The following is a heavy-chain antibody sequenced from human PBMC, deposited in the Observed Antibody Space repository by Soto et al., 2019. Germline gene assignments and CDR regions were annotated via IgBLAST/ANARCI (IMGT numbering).Heavy chain of an antibody. V-gene: IGHV3-13*01. CDR1: GFIFHSYA. D-gene: IGHD3-3*01. J-gene: IGHJ6*02. CDR3: ARVIFGDDFAMDV. CDR2: IDTTGET. Sequence: LRLSCAASGFIFHSYAMHWVRQATGKRLEWVSGIDTTGETYYLGSVRGRFTISREDDENSLFLQMNSLRAGDTAVYYCARVIFGDDFAMDVWGQGTTVTVSS.